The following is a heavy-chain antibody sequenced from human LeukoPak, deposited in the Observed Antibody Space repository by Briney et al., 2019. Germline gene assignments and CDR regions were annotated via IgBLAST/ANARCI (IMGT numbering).Heavy chain of an antibody. Sequence: ASVKVSCKASGYTFTGYYMHWVRQAPGQGLEWMGWINPNSGGTNYAQKFQGRVTMTRDTSISTAYMELSRLRSDDTAVYYCSTVEAAAGNPFDYWGQGTLVTVSS. V-gene: IGHV1-2*02. CDR2: INPNSGGT. CDR1: GYTFTGYY. CDR3: STVEAAAGNPFDY. D-gene: IGHD6-13*01. J-gene: IGHJ4*02.